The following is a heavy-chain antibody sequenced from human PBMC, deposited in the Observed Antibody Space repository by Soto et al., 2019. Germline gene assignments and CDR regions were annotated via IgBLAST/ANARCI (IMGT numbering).Heavy chain of an antibody. CDR1: GFSLSTSGMC. Sequence: SGPTLVNPTPPLTLTCTLSGFSLSTSGMCVSWIRQPPGKALEWLALIDRDDDKYYSTSLKPGLTISKDTSKNQLVLTMGNMEPVDTATYYCARPSGYCSSTSCHYYGMDVWAKGPRSPSP. CDR3: ARPSGYCSSTSCHYYGMDV. CDR2: IDRDDDK. D-gene: IGHD2-2*01. J-gene: IGHJ6*02. V-gene: IGHV2-70*01.